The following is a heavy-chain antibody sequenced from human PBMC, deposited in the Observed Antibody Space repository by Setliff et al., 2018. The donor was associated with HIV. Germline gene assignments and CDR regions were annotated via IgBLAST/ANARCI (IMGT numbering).Heavy chain of an antibody. D-gene: IGHD3-16*01. CDR1: GGSIMTGDW. V-gene: IGHV4-4*02. J-gene: IGHJ4*02. CDR3: ARLSPLALFGGIIGPYFDY. CDR2: ISHSGST. Sequence: SETLSLTCAVSGGSIMTGDWWSWVRQSPGKGLEWIGEISHSGSTNYNPSLRSRVTMSVDKSNNQFSLKLSSVTAADTAVYYCARLSPLALFGGIIGPYFDYWGQGTLVTVSS.